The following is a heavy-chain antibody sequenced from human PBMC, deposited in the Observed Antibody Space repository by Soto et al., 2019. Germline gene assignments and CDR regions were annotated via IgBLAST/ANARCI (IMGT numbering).Heavy chain of an antibody. CDR3: ATDIRYCSGGSCYPHGPNFDY. J-gene: IGHJ4*02. V-gene: IGHV1-24*01. D-gene: IGHD2-15*01. CDR2: FDPEDGET. Sequence: GASVKFSCKVSGYTLTELSMHWVRQAPGKGLEWMGGFDPEDGETIYAQKFQGRVTMTEDTSTDTAYMELSSLRSEDTAVYYCATDIRYCSGGSCYPHGPNFDYWGQGTLVTVSS. CDR1: GYTLTELS.